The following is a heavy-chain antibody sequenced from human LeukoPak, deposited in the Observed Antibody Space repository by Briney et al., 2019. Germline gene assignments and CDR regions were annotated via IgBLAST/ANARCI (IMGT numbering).Heavy chain of an antibody. J-gene: IGHJ6*02. CDR3: ARGGGLDV. D-gene: IGHD3-16*01. V-gene: IGHV3-30*04. Sequence: PGGSLRLSCAASGFTFSSYAMHWVRQAAGKGLEWVAVISYDGSNKYYADSVKGRFTISRDNAKNSLYLQMSNLRAEDTAVYFCARGGGLDVWGQGATVTVSS. CDR2: ISYDGSNK. CDR1: GFTFSSYA.